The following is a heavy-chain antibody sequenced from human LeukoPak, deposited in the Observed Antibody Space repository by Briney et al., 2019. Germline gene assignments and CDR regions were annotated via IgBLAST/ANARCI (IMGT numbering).Heavy chain of an antibody. D-gene: IGHD3-10*01. J-gene: IGHJ4*02. CDR2: ISGSGGST. CDR3: AKDALLLWFGEPIGYFDY. Sequence: GGSLRLSCAASGFTLNTYSMNWVRQAPGKGLEWVSAISGSGGSTYYADSVKGRFTISRDNSKNTLYLQMNSLRAEDTAVYYCAKDALLLWFGEPIGYFDYWGQGTLVTVSS. CDR1: GFTLNTYS. V-gene: IGHV3-23*01.